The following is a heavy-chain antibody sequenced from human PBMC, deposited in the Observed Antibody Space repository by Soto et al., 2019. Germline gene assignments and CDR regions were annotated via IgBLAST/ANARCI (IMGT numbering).Heavy chain of an antibody. V-gene: IGHV3-23*01. J-gene: IGHJ4*02. CDR3: AKDHVQSWTQLWGEFDY. D-gene: IGHD5-18*01. CDR2: ISGSGGST. CDR1: GFTFSSYA. Sequence: PGGSLRLSCAASGFTFSSYAMSWVRQAPGKGLEWVSGISGSGGSTYFADSVKGRFTISRENSKNTLYLQMNSLRAEDTAVYYCAKDHVQSWTQLWGEFDYWGQGTLVTVSS.